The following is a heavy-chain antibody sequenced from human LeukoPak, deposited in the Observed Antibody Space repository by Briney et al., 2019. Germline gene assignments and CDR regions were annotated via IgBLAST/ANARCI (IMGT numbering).Heavy chain of an antibody. V-gene: IGHV3-9*01. Sequence: PGGSLRLSCAASGFIFNDYAMHWVRQPPGKGLEWVSTISWNSGNKLYTDSVKGRFTISRDNAENSLYLQMNSLRPEDTALYYCAKDMDFWSGSDYWGQGTLVTVSS. D-gene: IGHD3-3*01. J-gene: IGHJ4*02. CDR2: ISWNSGNK. CDR3: AKDMDFWSGSDY. CDR1: GFIFNDYA.